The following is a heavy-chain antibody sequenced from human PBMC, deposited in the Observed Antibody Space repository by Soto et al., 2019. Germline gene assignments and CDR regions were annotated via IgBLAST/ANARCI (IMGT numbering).Heavy chain of an antibody. CDR3: ARKNNRANYNSDDAFDI. Sequence: GGSLRLSCAASGFTFSSYSMNWVRQAPGKGLEWVSSISSSGTYIYYADSVKARFTISRDNAKNSLSLQMDSLRAEDTAVYYCARKNNRANYNSDDAFDIWGQGTMVT. V-gene: IGHV3-21*01. D-gene: IGHD1-7*01. CDR1: GFTFSSYS. J-gene: IGHJ3*02. CDR2: ISSSGTYI.